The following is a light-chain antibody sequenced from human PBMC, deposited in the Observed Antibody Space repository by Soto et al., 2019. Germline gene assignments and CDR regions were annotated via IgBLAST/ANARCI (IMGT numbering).Light chain of an antibody. V-gene: IGKV1-39*01. CDR2: AAA. Sequence: IQFTQSPSSLSASVRDRVTITCRETQSIISYLNAYQQKTGNAPQLLIYAAASLQSGGPSRFCGSGSWTDFTLTISSLQPADFSTYYCQQRYSTLPITFGQGRLLEI. CDR1: QSIISY. J-gene: IGKJ5*01. CDR3: QQRYSTLPIT.